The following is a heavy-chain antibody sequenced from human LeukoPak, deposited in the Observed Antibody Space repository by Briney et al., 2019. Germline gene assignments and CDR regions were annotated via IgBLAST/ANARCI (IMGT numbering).Heavy chain of an antibody. Sequence: PSETLSLTCAVYGGSFSGYYWSWIRQPPGKGLEWIGEINHSGSTNYNPSLKSRVTISVDTSKNQFSLKLSSVTAADTAVYYCARLDYYDSSGYDNDYWGQGTLVTVSS. J-gene: IGHJ4*02. D-gene: IGHD3-22*01. CDR1: GGSFSGYY. CDR2: INHSGST. CDR3: ARLDYYDSSGYDNDY. V-gene: IGHV4-34*01.